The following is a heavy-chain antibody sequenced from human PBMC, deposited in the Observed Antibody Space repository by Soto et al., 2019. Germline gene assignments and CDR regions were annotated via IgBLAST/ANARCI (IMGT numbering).Heavy chain of an antibody. CDR2: IYSGGST. CDR1: GFTVSSNY. V-gene: IGHV3-66*01. CDR3: ARDPPSSIAARRGGDY. Sequence: GGSLRLSCAASGFTVSSNYMSWVRQAPGKGLEWVSVIYSGGSTYYADSVKGRFTISRDNSKNTLYLQMNSLRAEDTAVYYCARDPPSSIAARRGGDYWGQGTLVTVSS. J-gene: IGHJ4*02. D-gene: IGHD6-6*01.